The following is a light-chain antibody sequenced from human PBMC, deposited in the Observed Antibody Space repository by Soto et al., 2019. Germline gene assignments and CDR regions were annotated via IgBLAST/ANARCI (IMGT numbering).Light chain of an antibody. CDR3: QQFSSYPLT. Sequence: EFVLTQSPGTLSLSPGERATLSCRASQSVRNNYLAWYQQKRDQAPRLLIYDASSRATGIPDRFSGGGSGTDFTLTISRLEPEDFAVYYCQQFSSYPLTFGGGTKVEIK. CDR2: DAS. J-gene: IGKJ4*01. CDR1: QSVRNNY. V-gene: IGKV3-20*01.